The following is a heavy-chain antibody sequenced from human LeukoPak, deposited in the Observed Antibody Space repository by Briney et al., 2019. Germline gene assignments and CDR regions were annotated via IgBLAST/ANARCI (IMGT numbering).Heavy chain of an antibody. V-gene: IGHV3-15*07. CDR3: STLTSRGLSHS. CDR2: IKSKADGETI. J-gene: IGHJ4*02. CDR1: GFTFTNAW. Sequence: GGSLRLSCAASGFTFTNAWMNWVRQAPGKGLEWVGRIKSKADGETIDYAAPVKGRFTFSRDDSKDMLYLQMNSLKSEDTAVYYYSTLTSRGLSHSWGQGTLVTVSS. D-gene: IGHD1-20*01.